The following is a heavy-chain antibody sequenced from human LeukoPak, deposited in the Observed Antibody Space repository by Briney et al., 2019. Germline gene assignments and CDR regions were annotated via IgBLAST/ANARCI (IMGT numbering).Heavy chain of an antibody. D-gene: IGHD6-13*01. CDR3: ARLQPHSSPDY. J-gene: IGHJ4*02. V-gene: IGHV3-9*01. CDR1: GFTFDDYA. CDR2: ISWNSGSI. Sequence: PGGSLRLSCAASGFTFDDYAMHWVRQAPGKGLEWVSGISWNSGSIGYADSVKGRFTISRDNAKNTLYLQMNSLRAEDTAVYFCARLQPHSSPDYWGQGTLVTVSS.